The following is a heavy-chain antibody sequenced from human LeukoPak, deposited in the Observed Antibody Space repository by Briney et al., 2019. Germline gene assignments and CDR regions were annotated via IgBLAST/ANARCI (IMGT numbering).Heavy chain of an antibody. CDR3: ARGGDIVVVPAASFDP. CDR1: GGTFSSYA. J-gene: IGHJ5*02. V-gene: IGHV1-69*04. D-gene: IGHD2-2*01. Sequence: SVKVSCKASGGTFSSYAISWVRQAPGQGLEWMGRIIPILGMANYAQKFQGRVTITADKSTSTAYMELSSLRSEDTAVYYCARGGDIVVVPAASFDPWGQGTLVTVSS. CDR2: IIPILGMA.